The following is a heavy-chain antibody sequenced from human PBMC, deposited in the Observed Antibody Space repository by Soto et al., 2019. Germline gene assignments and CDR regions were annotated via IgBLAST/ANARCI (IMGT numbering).Heavy chain of an antibody. D-gene: IGHD5-18*01. CDR3: ARYLFDTAMVRVDL. V-gene: IGHV1-18*01. CDR2: ISAYNGNT. J-gene: IGHJ4*01. Sequence: ASVKVSCKASGYPFTSYVISRVLQGTGQGLEWMGWISAYNGNTNYAQKLQVRVTITTDTSTSTAYMELRSLRSDGKDGYYGARYLFDTAMVRVDLWGQRTLVIVPS. CDR1: GYPFTSYV.